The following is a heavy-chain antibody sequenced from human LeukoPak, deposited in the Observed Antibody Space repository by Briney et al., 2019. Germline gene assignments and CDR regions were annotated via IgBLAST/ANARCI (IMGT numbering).Heavy chain of an antibody. V-gene: IGHV4-59*08. J-gene: IGHJ4*02. CDR1: GGSISSYY. D-gene: IGHD3-22*01. Sequence: PSETLSLTCTVSGGSISSYYWSWIRQPPGKGLEWIGYIYYSGSTNYNPSLKRRVTISVDTSKNQFSLKLSSVTAADTAVYYCARGDYYDSSGYLYWGQGTLVTVSS. CDR3: ARGDYYDSSGYLY. CDR2: IYYSGST.